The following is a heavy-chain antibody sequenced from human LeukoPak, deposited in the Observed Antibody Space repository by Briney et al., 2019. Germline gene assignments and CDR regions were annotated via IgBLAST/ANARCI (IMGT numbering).Heavy chain of an antibody. J-gene: IGHJ4*02. Sequence: GASVKVSCKVSGYTLTELSMHWVRQAPGKALEWMGGFDPEDGETIYAQKFQGRVTMTEDTSTDTAYMELSSLRSEDTAVYYCATTTSWVLGLDYWGQGTLVTVSS. CDR3: ATTTSWVLGLDY. CDR1: GYTLTELS. D-gene: IGHD4/OR15-4a*01. CDR2: FDPEDGET. V-gene: IGHV1-24*01.